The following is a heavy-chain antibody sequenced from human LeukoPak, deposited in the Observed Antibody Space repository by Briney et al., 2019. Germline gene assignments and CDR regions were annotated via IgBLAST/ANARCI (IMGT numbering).Heavy chain of an antibody. CDR1: GGSISSGSYY. V-gene: IGHV4-61*02. CDR3: ARDGYNYRAFDI. D-gene: IGHD5-24*01. Sequence: SQTLSLTCTVSGGSISSGSYYWSWIRQPAGKGLEWIGRIHTSGSTNYNPSLKSRVTISVDTSKNQFSLKLSSVTAADTAVYYCARDGYNYRAFDIWGQGTMVTVSS. J-gene: IGHJ3*02. CDR2: IHTSGST.